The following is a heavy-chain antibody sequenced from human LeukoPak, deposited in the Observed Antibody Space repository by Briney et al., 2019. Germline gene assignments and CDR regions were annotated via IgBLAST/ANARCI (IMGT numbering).Heavy chain of an antibody. V-gene: IGHV4-4*07. CDR2: IYKSGTNSENT. D-gene: IGHD2-15*01. Sequence: SETLSLTCTVSGGSIRRHYWSWIRQSAGKGLEWMRRIYKSGTNSENTNYNPSLESRVTVAADTSNNLFSLTLSSVTAADTAVYYCARASLSIGGYSSFDYWGQGILVTVSS. CDR1: GGSIRRHY. J-gene: IGHJ4*02. CDR3: ARASLSIGGYSSFDY.